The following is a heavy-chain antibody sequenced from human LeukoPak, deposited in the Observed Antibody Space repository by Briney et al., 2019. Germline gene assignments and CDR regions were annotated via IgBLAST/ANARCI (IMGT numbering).Heavy chain of an antibody. V-gene: IGHV3-30*04. J-gene: IGHJ5*02. CDR3: ARETVVVIDP. CDR1: GFTFSSYA. Sequence: PGRSLRLSCAASGFTFSSYAMRWVRQAPGKGLEWVAVISYDGSNKYYADSVKGRFTISRDNSKNTLYLQMNSLRAEDTAVYYCARETVVVIDPWGQGTLVTVSS. D-gene: IGHD3-22*01. CDR2: ISYDGSNK.